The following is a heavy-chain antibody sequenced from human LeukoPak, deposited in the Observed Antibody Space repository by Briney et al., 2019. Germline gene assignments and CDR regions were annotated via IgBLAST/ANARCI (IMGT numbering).Heavy chain of an antibody. V-gene: IGHV4-31*03. J-gene: IGHJ5*02. CDR1: GGSISSGTYY. CDR3: ARSPSPTIFGERWFDP. CDR2: IYYSGGT. D-gene: IGHD3-3*01. Sequence: SETLSLTCTVSGGSISSGTYYWSWIRQHLGKGLEWIGYIYYSGGTYYNPSLKSRVLISVDTSKNQFSLKLSSVTAADTAVYYCARSPSPTIFGERWFDPWGQGTLVTVSS.